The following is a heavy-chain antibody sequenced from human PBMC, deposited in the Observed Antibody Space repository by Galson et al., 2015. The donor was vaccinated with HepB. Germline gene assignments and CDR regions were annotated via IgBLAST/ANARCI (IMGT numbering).Heavy chain of an antibody. CDR2: ISYDGSNN. J-gene: IGHJ4*02. D-gene: IGHD3-10*01. Sequence: SLRLSCADSGFTFSTYTMRWVRQAPGKGLEWMALISYDGSNNRYAHSDSVKGRFTISRDNSKNTLYLQMNSLRAEDTAVYYCARDQEPVLFYGYSFDYWGQGTLVTVSS. CDR1: GFTFSTYT. CDR3: ARDQEPVLFYGYSFDY. V-gene: IGHV3-30-3*01.